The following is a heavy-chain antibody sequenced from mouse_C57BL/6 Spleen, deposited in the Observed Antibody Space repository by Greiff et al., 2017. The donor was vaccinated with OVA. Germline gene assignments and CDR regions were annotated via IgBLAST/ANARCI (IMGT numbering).Heavy chain of an antibody. V-gene: IGHV1-82*01. Sequence: VQLQQSGPELVKPGASVKFSCKASGYAFSSSWMNWVKQRPGKGLEWIGRIYPGDGDTNYNGKFKGKATLTADTSSSTAYMQLSSLTSEDSAVYFCARERETWFAYWGQGTLVTVSA. CDR1: GYAFSSSW. J-gene: IGHJ3*01. CDR3: ARERETWFAY. CDR2: IYPGDGDT.